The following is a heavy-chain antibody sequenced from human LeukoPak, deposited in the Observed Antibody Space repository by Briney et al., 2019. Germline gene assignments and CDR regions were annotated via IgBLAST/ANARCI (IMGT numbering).Heavy chain of an antibody. CDR1: GFTFSSYG. V-gene: IGHV3-30*18. CDR3: AKGTTVTSH. J-gene: IGHJ4*02. CDR2: ISYDGSDK. D-gene: IGHD4-17*01. Sequence: GGSLRLSCAASGFTFSSYGMHWVRQAPGKGLEWVAIISYDGSDKYYADSVKGRFTISRDNSKNTLYLQMNSLRAEDTVVYYCAKGTTVTSHWGQGTLVTVSS.